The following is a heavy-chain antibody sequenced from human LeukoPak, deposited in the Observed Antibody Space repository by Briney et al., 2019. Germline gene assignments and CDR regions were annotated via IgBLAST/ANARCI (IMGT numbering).Heavy chain of an antibody. CDR3: KTYGSGSYFDFDY. CDR2: INPNSGGT. V-gene: IGHV1-2*02. D-gene: IGHD3-10*01. J-gene: IGHJ4*02. Sequence: ASVKVSCKASGYTFTGYYMHWVRQAPGQGLEWMGWINPNSGGTNYAQKFQGRVTMTRDTSISTAYMELSRLRSDDTAVYYCKTYGSGSYFDFDYWGQRTLVTVSS. CDR1: GYTFTGYY.